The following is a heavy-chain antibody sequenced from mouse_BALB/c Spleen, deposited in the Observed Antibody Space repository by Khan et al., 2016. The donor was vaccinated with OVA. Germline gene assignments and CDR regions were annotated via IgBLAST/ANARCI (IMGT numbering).Heavy chain of an antibody. CDR3: ARGSWQSYYFNY. Sequence: EVQLQESGPELVKPGTSVKMSCKVSGYRFTSYIIYRVKQRLGQGLVWIGYIIPYNGATKYNEKFKGKVTLTSDKSSNTAYMELSSLTSEDSAVYYCARGSWQSYYFNYWGQGTTLTVSS. CDR1: GYRFTSYI. J-gene: IGHJ2*01. CDR2: IIPYNGAT. D-gene: IGHD6-1*01. V-gene: IGHV1S136*01.